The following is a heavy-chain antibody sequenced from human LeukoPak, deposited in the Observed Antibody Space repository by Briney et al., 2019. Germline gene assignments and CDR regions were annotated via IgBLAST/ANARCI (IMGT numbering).Heavy chain of an antibody. Sequence: PGGSLRLSCAASGFTFSSYAMSWVRQAPGKGLEWVAVISYDGSNKYSADSVKGRFTISRDNSKNTLYLQMNSLRAEDTAVYYCAKDRVRDTKMGANAYWGQGTLVTVSS. D-gene: IGHD1-26*01. CDR1: GFTFSSYA. J-gene: IGHJ4*02. V-gene: IGHV3-30*18. CDR2: ISYDGSNK. CDR3: AKDRVRDTKMGANAY.